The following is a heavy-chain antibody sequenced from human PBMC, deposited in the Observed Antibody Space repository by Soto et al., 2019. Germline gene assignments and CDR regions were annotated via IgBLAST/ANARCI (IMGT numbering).Heavy chain of an antibody. D-gene: IGHD3-22*01. J-gene: IGHJ6*02. CDR1: GGTFSSYA. V-gene: IGHV1-69*13. Sequence: SVKVSCKASGGTFSSYAISWVRQAPGQGREGMGGITPIFGTANYAQKFQGRVTITADESTSTAYMELSSLRSEDTAVYYCARRRGDYYDSSGYRYYGMDVWGQGNTVTVSS. CDR2: ITPIFGTA. CDR3: ARRRGDYYDSSGYRYYGMDV.